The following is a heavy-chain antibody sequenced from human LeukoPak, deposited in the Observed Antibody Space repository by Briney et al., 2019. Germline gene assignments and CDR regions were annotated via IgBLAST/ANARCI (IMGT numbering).Heavy chain of an antibody. CDR3: AKDIGDIVVAIGARLVDS. CDR2: ISRGGSHT. J-gene: IGHJ4*02. CDR1: GFTFSTYA. Sequence: GGSLRLSCAASGFTFSTYAMTWVRQAPGKGLEWVSVISRGGSHTFYADSVKGRFTISRDNSKNTLSLQMSSLRADDTAVYYCAKDIGDIVVAIGARLVDSWGQGTLVTVSS. V-gene: IGHV3-23*01. D-gene: IGHD2-15*01.